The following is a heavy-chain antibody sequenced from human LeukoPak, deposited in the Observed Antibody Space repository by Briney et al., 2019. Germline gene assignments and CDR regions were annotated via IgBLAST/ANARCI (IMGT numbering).Heavy chain of an antibody. CDR2: IDGSGRRT. Sequence: PGGSLRLSCAASGFTFSSSPMSWVRQAPGKGLEWVSAIDGSGRRTYYSDSVKGRFIISRDNPSNTLFLQMYSLRAEDTAVYYCAKDGPAGPRDDWGQGTLVTVSS. CDR3: AKDGPAGPRDD. CDR1: GFTFSSSP. J-gene: IGHJ4*02. V-gene: IGHV3-23*01. D-gene: IGHD2-2*01.